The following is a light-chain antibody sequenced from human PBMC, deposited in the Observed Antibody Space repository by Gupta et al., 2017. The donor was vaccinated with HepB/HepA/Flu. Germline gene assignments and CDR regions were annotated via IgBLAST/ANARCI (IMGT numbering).Light chain of an antibody. CDR1: QSLVHSDGNTY. J-gene: IGKJ2*01. CDR2: KVS. Sequence: DVVMTQSPLSLPVTLGQPASLSCRSSQSLVHSDGNTYLNWFQQRPGQSPRRLIYKVSSRDSGVPDRFSGSGSGTDFTLKISRVESEDVGVYYCIQVTHWPYTFGQGTKLEIK. CDR3: IQVTHWPYT. V-gene: IGKV2-30*02.